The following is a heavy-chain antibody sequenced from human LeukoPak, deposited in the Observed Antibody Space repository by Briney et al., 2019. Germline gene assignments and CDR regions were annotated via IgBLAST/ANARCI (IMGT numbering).Heavy chain of an antibody. D-gene: IGHD1-1*01. CDR1: GFTFSSYW. V-gene: IGHV3-7*01. CDR3: ARDRYTSSQFDY. Sequence: GGSLRLSRAASGFTFSSYWMSWVRQAPGKGLEWVANIKEDGSEKYYVDSVKGRFTISRDNAKNSLFLQMNSLRVEDTALYYCARDRYTSSQFDYWGQGTLVTVSS. CDR2: IKEDGSEK. J-gene: IGHJ4*02.